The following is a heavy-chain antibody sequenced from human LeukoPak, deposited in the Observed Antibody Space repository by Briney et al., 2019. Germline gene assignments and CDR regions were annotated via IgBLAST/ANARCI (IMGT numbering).Heavy chain of an antibody. CDR2: ISGSSGRT. V-gene: IGHV3-23*01. Sequence: PGGSLRLSCAASGFNLRISDYAMTWVRQAPGKGLEWVSGISGSSGRTFYADSVKGRFTISRDNSKNTMYLQMNSLRADDTAVYYCAALSSGYGSGSYLHYWGQGTLVTVSS. CDR1: GFNLRISDYA. J-gene: IGHJ4*02. CDR3: AALSSGYGSGSYLHY. D-gene: IGHD3-10*01.